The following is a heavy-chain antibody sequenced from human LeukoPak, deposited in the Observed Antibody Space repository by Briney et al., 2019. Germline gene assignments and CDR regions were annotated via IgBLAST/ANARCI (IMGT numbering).Heavy chain of an antibody. Sequence: SETLSLTCTVSGGSVSRGSYYWSWTRQPPGKGLEWIGYIHHSGTTNYSPSLKSRVTISVDTSKNQFSLKLSSVTAADTAVYYCARLAVDYSNYVGWFDPWGQGTLVTVSS. V-gene: IGHV4-61*01. D-gene: IGHD4-11*01. CDR2: IHHSGTT. J-gene: IGHJ5*02. CDR1: GGSVSRGSYY. CDR3: ARLAVDYSNYVGWFDP.